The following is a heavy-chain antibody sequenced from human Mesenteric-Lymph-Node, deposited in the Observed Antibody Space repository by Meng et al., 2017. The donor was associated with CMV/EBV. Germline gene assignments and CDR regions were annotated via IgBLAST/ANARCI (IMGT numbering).Heavy chain of an antibody. CDR3: ARMSSSSVYYSHGVDV. Sequence: GESLKISCKGSGYSFTNYWFGWLRQMSGKGLEWMGIIYPGDSDIRYSPSFQGQVTISADKSISTAYLQWSSLKTSDTAIYFCARMSSSSVYYSHGVDVWGQGTTVTVSS. V-gene: IGHV5-51*01. D-gene: IGHD6-6*01. CDR1: GYSFTNYW. CDR2: IYPGDSDI. J-gene: IGHJ6*02.